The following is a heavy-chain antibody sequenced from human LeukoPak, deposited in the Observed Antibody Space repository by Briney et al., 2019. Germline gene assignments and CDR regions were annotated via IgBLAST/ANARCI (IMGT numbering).Heavy chain of an antibody. CDR1: CYSISSGYY. CDR2: IYHSGTT. CDR3: ARQTGSGLFILP. V-gene: IGHV4-38-2*02. J-gene: IGHJ4*02. D-gene: IGHD3/OR15-3a*01. Sequence: PSETLSLTCTVACYSISSGYYWGWIRQPPGKGLEWIGSIYHSGTTYYNPSLKSRVTISVDTSKNQFSLKLTSVTAADTAVYYCARQTGSGLFILPGGQGTLVTVSS.